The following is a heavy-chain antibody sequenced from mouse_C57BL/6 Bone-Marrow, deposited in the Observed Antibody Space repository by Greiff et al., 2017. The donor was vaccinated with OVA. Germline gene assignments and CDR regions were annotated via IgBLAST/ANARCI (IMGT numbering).Heavy chain of an antibody. J-gene: IGHJ3*01. Sequence: VQLKESGAELVRPGASVKLSCTATGFNIKDDYMDWVKQRPEQGLEWIGWIVPENGGTDYASKFQGKATITADTSSNTAYLQLSSLTSEDTAVYCCTSLYGSLWFAYWGQGTLVTVSA. D-gene: IGHD1-1*01. CDR3: TSLYGSLWFAY. V-gene: IGHV14-4*01. CDR2: IVPENGGT. CDR1: GFNIKDDY.